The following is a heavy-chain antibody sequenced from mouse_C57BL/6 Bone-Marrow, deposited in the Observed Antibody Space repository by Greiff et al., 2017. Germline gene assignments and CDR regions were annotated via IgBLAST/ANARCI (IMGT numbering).Heavy chain of an antibody. J-gene: IGHJ1*03. CDR1: GYTFTNYW. V-gene: IGHV1-63*01. D-gene: IGHD1-1*01. CDR3: ARGPGSSYGYFDV. CDR2: IYPGGGYT. Sequence: QVQLQQSGAELVRPGTSVKMSCKASGYTFTNYWIGWAKQRPGHGLEWIGDIYPGGGYTNYNEKFKGKATLTADKSSSTAYMQFSSLTSADSAIYYCARGPGSSYGYFDVWGTGTTVTVSS.